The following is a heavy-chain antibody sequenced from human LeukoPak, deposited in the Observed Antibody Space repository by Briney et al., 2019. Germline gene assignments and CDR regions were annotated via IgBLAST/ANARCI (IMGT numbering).Heavy chain of an antibody. Sequence: ASVKVSCKASGYTFTSYDINWVRQATGQGLEWMGWMNPNSGNTGYAQKFQGRVTMTRNTSINTAYMELSSLRSEDTAVYYCARVYNWNDGPDYWGQGTLVTVSS. D-gene: IGHD1-20*01. J-gene: IGHJ4*02. CDR1: GYTFTSYD. V-gene: IGHV1-8*01. CDR3: ARVYNWNDGPDY. CDR2: MNPNSGNT.